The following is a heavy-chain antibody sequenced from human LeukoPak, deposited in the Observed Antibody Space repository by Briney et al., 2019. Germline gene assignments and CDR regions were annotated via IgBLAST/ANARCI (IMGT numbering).Heavy chain of an antibody. CDR3: ARHASVSGNWPRPLDN. Sequence: SETLSLTCTVSGGSISSSSYYWGWVRQPPGKGLEWIANIYYSGSTYYSPSLRSRVTISVDTSKNQFSLKLTSVTAADTAVYYCARHASVSGNWPRPLDNWGQGSLVTVSS. D-gene: IGHD3-3*01. CDR2: IYYSGST. J-gene: IGHJ4*02. V-gene: IGHV4-39*01. CDR1: GGSISSSSYY.